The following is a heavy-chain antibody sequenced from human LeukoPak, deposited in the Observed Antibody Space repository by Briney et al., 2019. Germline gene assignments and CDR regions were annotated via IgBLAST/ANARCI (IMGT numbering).Heavy chain of an antibody. V-gene: IGHV4-34*01. CDR2: INHSGST. CDR3: ARGSWYRDGYYYYGMDV. Sequence: SENLSLTCAVYGGSFSGYYWSWIRQPPGKGLEWIGEINHSGSTNYNPSLKSRVTISVDTSKNQFSLKLSSVTAADTAVYYCARGSWYRDGYYYYGMDVWGKGTTVTVSS. J-gene: IGHJ6*04. D-gene: IGHD6-13*01. CDR1: GGSFSGYY.